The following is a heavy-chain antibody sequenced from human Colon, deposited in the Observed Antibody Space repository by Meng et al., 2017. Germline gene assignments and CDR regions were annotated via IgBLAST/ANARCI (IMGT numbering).Heavy chain of an antibody. Sequence: QVHVPGWGAGLLKPSETLSLTCAVYGGSFSGYYWSWIRQPPGKGLEWIGYMFHSGTTNYNPSLKSRVSMSVDTTKNQFYLKLTSVTVADTAVFYCARLIAGWPFYFDYWGQGILVTVSS. CDR2: MFHSGTT. CDR3: ARLIAGWPFYFDY. D-gene: IGHD6-19*01. J-gene: IGHJ4*02. CDR1: GGSFSGYY. V-gene: IGHV4-34*12.